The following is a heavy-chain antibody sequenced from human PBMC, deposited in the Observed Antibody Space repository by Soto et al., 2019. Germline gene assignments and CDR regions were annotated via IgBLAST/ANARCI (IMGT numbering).Heavy chain of an antibody. D-gene: IGHD6-19*01. Sequence: SETLSLTCTVSGGSINSYYWSWIRQPPGKGLEWIGYIYYSGSTNYNPSLKSRVTISVDTSKNQFSLKLSSVTAADTAVYYCARYQKLPVAGIHYYYYMDVWGKGTTVTVSS. V-gene: IGHV4-59*01. CDR1: GGSINSYY. CDR2: IYYSGST. CDR3: ARYQKLPVAGIHYYYYMDV. J-gene: IGHJ6*03.